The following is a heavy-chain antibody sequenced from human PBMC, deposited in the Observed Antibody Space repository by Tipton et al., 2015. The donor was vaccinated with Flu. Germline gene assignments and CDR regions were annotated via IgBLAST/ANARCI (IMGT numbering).Heavy chain of an antibody. J-gene: IGHJ1*01. CDR3: AKFDTSTWALNEFFRH. D-gene: IGHD2/OR15-2a*01. Sequence: SLRLSCSASGFTFSKIAMSWVRQAPKKGLEWVSFISGSGLSNYYADSVKGRFTISRGNSKNMFYLEMSSLRAEDTAVYFCAKFDTSTWALNEFFRHWGQGALVTVSS. CDR1: GFTFSKIA. V-gene: IGHV3-23*01. CDR2: ISGSGLSN.